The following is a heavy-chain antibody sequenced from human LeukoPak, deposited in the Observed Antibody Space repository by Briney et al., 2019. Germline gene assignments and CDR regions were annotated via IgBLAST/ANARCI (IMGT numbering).Heavy chain of an antibody. CDR1: GFTFSSYE. D-gene: IGHD3-10*01. Sequence: GGSLRPSCAASGFTFSSYEMNWVRQAPGKGLEWVSYISSSGSTIYYADSVKGRFTISRDNAKNSLYLQMNSLRAEDTAVYYCARVSYGSGSYHWGQGTLVTVSS. CDR2: ISSSGSTI. CDR3: ARVSYGSGSYH. J-gene: IGHJ5*02. V-gene: IGHV3-48*03.